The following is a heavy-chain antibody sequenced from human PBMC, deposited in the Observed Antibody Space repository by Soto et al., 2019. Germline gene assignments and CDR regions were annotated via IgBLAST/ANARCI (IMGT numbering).Heavy chain of an antibody. CDR3: ARVCHRTASTSCYDY. J-gene: IGHJ4*02. CDR1: GGTFSSYA. Sequence: ASVKVSCKASGGTFSSYAISWVRQAPGQGLEWMGGIIPIFGTANYAQKFQGRVTITADESTSTAYMELSSLRSEDTAVYYCARVCHRTASTSCYDYWGQGTLVTVSS. D-gene: IGHD2-2*01. CDR2: IIPIFGTA. V-gene: IGHV1-69*13.